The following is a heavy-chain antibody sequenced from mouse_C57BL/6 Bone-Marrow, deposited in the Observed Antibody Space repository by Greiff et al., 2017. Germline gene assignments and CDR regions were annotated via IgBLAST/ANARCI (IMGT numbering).Heavy chain of an antibody. CDR3: TTRTTVVAPGAY. CDR1: GFNIKDDY. J-gene: IGHJ3*01. V-gene: IGHV14-4*01. CDR2: IDPENGDT. Sequence: VHVKQSGAELVRPGASVKLSCTASGFNIKDDYMHWVKQRPEQGLEWIGWIDPENGDTEYASKFQGKATITADTSSNTAYLQLSSLTSEDTAVYYCTTRTTVVAPGAYWGQGTLVTVSA. D-gene: IGHD1-1*01.